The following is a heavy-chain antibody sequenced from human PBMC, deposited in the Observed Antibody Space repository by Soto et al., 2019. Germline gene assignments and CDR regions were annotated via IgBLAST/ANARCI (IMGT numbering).Heavy chain of an antibody. J-gene: IGHJ3*01. V-gene: IGHV3-48*01. CDR3: ARDQLYYNDISGRPLNAFDV. D-gene: IGHD3-22*01. Sequence: PGGSLRLSCAASGFTFRNYGMNWVRQAPGKGLEWVSYIGLGSSTKYYADSVEGRFTISRDNAKNSLYLQMNSLRAEDTAVYYCARDQLYYNDISGRPLNAFDVWGQGTMGT. CDR1: GFTFRNYG. CDR2: IGLGSSTK.